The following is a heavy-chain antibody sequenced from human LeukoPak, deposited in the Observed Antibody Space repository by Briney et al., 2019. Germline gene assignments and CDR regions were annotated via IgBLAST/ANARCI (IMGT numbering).Heavy chain of an antibody. CDR1: GFTFSSYA. D-gene: IGHD6-13*01. CDR3: ARHYIAAAGIGYFDL. V-gene: IGHV3-30-3*01. J-gene: IGHJ2*01. CDR2: FSYDGSNK. Sequence: GGSLRLSCAASGFTFSSYAMHWVRQAPGKGLEWVAVFSYDGSNKYYADSVKGRFTISRDNSKNTLYLQMNSLRAQDTAVYYCARHYIAAAGIGYFDLWARGTLVTVSS.